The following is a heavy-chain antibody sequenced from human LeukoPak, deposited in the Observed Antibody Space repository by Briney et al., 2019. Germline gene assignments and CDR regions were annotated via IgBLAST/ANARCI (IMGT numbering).Heavy chain of an antibody. D-gene: IGHD2-2*01. CDR3: ARDPSNSVGYYAYFDL. Sequence: ASVTVSCTCSGYTYNYYAISWVRPAPGQGLEWMGWISTYNGHTHYAQKFQGRVTLTTDTSTPTAYMEMRSLGSDDTVVYYCARDPSNSVGYYAYFDLWAQGTVLSVSS. J-gene: IGHJ4*02. V-gene: IGHV1-18*01. CDR1: GYTYNYYA. CDR2: ISTYNGHT.